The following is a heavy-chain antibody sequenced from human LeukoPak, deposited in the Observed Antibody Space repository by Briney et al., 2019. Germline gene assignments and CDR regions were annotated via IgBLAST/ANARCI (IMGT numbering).Heavy chain of an antibody. Sequence: SETLSLTCDVFGGSFSDHDWSWLRQPPGNGREWIGEINQRGATNYNPSLKSRVTLSLDTSKDQVSLKLNSLTAADTAVYYCARGKGDLSMIVIIVTAVEFYFDSWGPGTLVTVSS. D-gene: IGHD3-22*01. CDR2: INQRGAT. J-gene: IGHJ4*02. CDR3: ARGKGDLSMIVIIVTAVEFYFDS. V-gene: IGHV4-34*01. CDR1: GGSFSDHD.